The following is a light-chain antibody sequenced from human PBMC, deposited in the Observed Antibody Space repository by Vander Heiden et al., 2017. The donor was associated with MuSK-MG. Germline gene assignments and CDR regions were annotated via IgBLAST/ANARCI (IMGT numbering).Light chain of an antibody. CDR2: DAS. Sequence: EIVMTQSPATLSVSPGERATLSCRASQSVSSKLAWYQQKPGQAPRLLIYDASTRATGIPARFSGSGSGTEFTLTISSLQSEDFAVYYCQQYSNWPLTFGGGTKVEIK. V-gene: IGKV3-15*01. J-gene: IGKJ4*01. CDR3: QQYSNWPLT. CDR1: QSVSSK.